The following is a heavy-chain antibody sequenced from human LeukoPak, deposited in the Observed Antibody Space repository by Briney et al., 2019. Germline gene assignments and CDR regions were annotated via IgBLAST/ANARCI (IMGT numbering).Heavy chain of an antibody. D-gene: IGHD6-13*01. CDR3: ARDRAYSSSYKPTRYYYYYMDV. J-gene: IGHJ6*03. CDR2: INPNSGGT. V-gene: IGHV1-2*02. CDR1: GYTFTGYY. Sequence: ASVKVSCKASGYTFTGYYMHWVRQAPGQGLEWMGWINPNSGGTNYAQKFQGRVTMTRDTSISTAYMELSRLRSDDTAVYYCARDRAYSSSYKPTRYYYYYMDVWGKGTTVTVSS.